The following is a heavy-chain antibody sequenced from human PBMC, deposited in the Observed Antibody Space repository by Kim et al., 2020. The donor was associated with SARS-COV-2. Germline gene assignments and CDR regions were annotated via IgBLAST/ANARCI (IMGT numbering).Heavy chain of an antibody. J-gene: IGHJ4*02. D-gene: IGHD3-22*01. CDR3: ARAYYYDGSGYYRTFDY. CDR2: IFYSGSN. V-gene: IGHV4-59*13. CDR1: GGSISNYY. Sequence: SETLSLTCSVSGGSISNYYCSWIRQPPGKGLEWIVYIFYSGSNNYNPSLRSRVTISVDMSKNQFSLKLSSVTAADTAVYYCARAYYYDGSGYYRTFDYWGQGTLVTVSS.